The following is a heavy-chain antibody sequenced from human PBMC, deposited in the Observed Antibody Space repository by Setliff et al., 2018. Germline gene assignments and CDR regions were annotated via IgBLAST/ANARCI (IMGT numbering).Heavy chain of an antibody. CDR1: GGGGSFSAYY. CDR3: ATSGFCSAGSCYSFDD. Sequence: PSETLSLTCGVSGGGGSFSAYYWSWIRQPPGKGLEWIGEISPGGSTIYNQSLRSRVTMSVDTAKNRLALNLTSVTAADTAVYYCATSGFCSAGSCYSFDDWGQGALVPVSS. CDR2: ISPGGST. V-gene: IGHV4-34*01. D-gene: IGHD6-19*01. J-gene: IGHJ4*02.